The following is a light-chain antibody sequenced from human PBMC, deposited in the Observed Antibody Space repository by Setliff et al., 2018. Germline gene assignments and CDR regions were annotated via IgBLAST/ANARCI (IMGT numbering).Light chain of an antibody. Sequence: QSALTQPASVSGSPGQSITMSCTGTSSDVGAYNFVSWYQQHPGKAPKLMVYDVNNRPSGVSVRFSGSKSGNMASLTISRLQAEDEADYYCVSYTTSTTYVFGTGTKVTV. CDR1: SSDVGAYNF. CDR2: DVN. V-gene: IGLV2-14*01. CDR3: VSYTTSTTYV. J-gene: IGLJ1*01.